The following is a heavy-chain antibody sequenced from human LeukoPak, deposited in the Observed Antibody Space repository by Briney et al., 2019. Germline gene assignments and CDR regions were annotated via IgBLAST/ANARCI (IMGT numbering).Heavy chain of an antibody. CDR3: GRYRMVHDY. D-gene: IGHD5-12*01. Sequence: GGSLRLSCAASGFTFSSYAMSCVRQAPGKGLQWVSAISDTGSKTYYADSVRGRFTISRDNSKSTLYVQIDSQTVEDRAAYYCGRYRMVHDYWGQGTLVTVSS. CDR1: GFTFSSYA. J-gene: IGHJ4*02. CDR2: ISDTGSKT. V-gene: IGHV3-23*01.